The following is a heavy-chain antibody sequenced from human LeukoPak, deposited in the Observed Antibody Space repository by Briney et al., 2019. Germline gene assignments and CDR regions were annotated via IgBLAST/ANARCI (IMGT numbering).Heavy chain of an antibody. D-gene: IGHD3-3*01. J-gene: IGHJ3*02. CDR1: GFTFSSYS. CDR3: ARDSMSITIFGAVGGAFDI. V-gene: IGHV3-48*04. Sequence: GGSLRLSCAASGFTFSSYSMNWVRQAPGKGLEWISYISSTSSTISYADSVKGRFTITRDNAKNSLYLQMNSLRAEDTAVYYCARDSMSITIFGAVGGAFDIWGQGTMVTVSS. CDR2: ISSTSSTI.